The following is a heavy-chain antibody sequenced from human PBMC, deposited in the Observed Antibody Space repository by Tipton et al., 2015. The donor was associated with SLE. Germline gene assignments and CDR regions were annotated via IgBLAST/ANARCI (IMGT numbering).Heavy chain of an antibody. J-gene: IGHJ6*03. Sequence: LRLSCTVSGDSFSSGSSSWNWVRQPAGKGLEWIGLIYNSGITNYNPSLQSRVTLSVDMSKNQFSLRLSSVTAADTGVYYCVKSVVVVSPRDYYYYMDAWGKGTTVTVSS. V-gene: IGHV4-61*02. CDR1: GDSFSSGSSS. CDR3: VKSVVVVSPRDYYYYMDA. CDR2: IYNSGIT. D-gene: IGHD2-15*01.